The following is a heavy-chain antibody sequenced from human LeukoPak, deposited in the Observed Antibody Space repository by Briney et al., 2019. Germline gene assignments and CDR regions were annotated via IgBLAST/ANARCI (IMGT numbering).Heavy chain of an antibody. CDR1: GYSISSGYY. J-gene: IGHJ6*03. CDR2: IYHSGST. D-gene: IGHD1-26*01. V-gene: IGHV4-38-2*02. Sequence: KPSETLSLTCTVSGYSISSGYYWGWIRQPPGKGLEWIGSIYHSGSTYYNPSLKSRVTISVDTSKNQFSLKLSSVTAADTAVYYCARTGWELLGYYYYYYRDVWGKGTTVTVSS. CDR3: ARTGWELLGYYYYYYRDV.